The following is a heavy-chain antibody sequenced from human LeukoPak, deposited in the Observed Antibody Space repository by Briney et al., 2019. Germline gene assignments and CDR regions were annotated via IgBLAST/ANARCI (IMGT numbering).Heavy chain of an antibody. J-gene: IGHJ4*02. CDR1: GGSISSSSYY. CDR3: ARAKDDYGTYYFDY. CDR2: IYYSGST. V-gene: IGHV4-39*07. Sequence: SETLSLTCTVSGGSISSSSYYWGWIRQPPGKGLEWIGSIYYSGSTYYNPSLKSRVTISVDTSKNQFSLKLSSVTAADTAVYYCARAKDDYGTYYFDYWGQGTLVTVSS. D-gene: IGHD4-17*01.